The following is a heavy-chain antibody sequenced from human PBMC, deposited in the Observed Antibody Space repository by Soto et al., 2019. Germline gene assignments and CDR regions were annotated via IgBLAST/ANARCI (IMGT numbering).Heavy chain of an antibody. Sequence: PXGSLRLACAASGFTFSSYSMNWVRQAPGKGLEWVSSISSSSSYIYYADSVKGRFTISRDNAKNSLYLQMNSLRAEDTAVYYCARDPSDYDSSGYYLPVYFDSWGQGTLVTVSS. J-gene: IGHJ4*02. CDR2: ISSSSSYI. V-gene: IGHV3-21*01. CDR3: ARDPSDYDSSGYYLPVYFDS. D-gene: IGHD3-22*01. CDR1: GFTFSSYS.